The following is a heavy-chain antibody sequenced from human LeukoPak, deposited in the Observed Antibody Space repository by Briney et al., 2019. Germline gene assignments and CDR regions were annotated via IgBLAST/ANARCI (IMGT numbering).Heavy chain of an antibody. J-gene: IGHJ6*03. D-gene: IGHD3-9*01. CDR2: IYTSGST. Sequence: SETLSLTCTVSGGSISSGSYYWSWIRRPAGKGLEWIGRIYTSGSTNYNPSLKSRVTISVDTSKNQFSLKLSSVTAADTAVYYCARVGYDILTGYQVNYYYYMDVWGKGTTVTISS. V-gene: IGHV4-61*02. CDR3: ARVGYDILTGYQVNYYYYMDV. CDR1: GGSISSGSYY.